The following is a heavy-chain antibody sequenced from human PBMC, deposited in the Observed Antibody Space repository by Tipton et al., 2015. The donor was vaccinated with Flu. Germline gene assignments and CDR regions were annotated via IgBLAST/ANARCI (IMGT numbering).Heavy chain of an antibody. V-gene: IGHV3-53*01. CDR2: IYSDGRA. CDR3: TRGQGANP. CDR1: GFTVNSNY. Sequence: SLRLSCAASGFTVNSNYVSWVRQAPGKGLEWVSVIYSDGRAYYVDSVKGRFTVSRDDSKNMLSLQMDSLRAEDTAVYYCTRGQGANPWGQGTLVTVSS. J-gene: IGHJ5*02.